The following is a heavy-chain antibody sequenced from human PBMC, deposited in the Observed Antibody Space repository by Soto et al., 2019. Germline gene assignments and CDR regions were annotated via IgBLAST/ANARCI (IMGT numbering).Heavy chain of an antibody. D-gene: IGHD3-16*01. CDR1: GFTFSSYG. Sequence: GGSLRLSCAASGFTFSSYGMHWVRQAPGKGLEWVAVISYDGSNKYYADSVKGRFTISRDNSKNTLYLQMNSLRAEDTAVYYCAKSYYDYIWGSQYYFDYWGQGTLVTVSS. CDR2: ISYDGSNK. CDR3: AKSYYDYIWGSQYYFDY. V-gene: IGHV3-30*18. J-gene: IGHJ4*02.